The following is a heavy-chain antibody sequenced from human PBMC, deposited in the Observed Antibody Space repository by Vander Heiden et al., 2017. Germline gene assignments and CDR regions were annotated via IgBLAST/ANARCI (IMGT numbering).Heavy chain of an antibody. J-gene: IGHJ4*02. CDR1: GFTFSNAW. CDR3: TTPSRAVAGTSHY. Sequence: EVQLVESGGGLVKPGGSLRLSCAASGFTFSNAWMSWVRQAPGKGLEWVGRIKSKTDGGTTDYAAPVKGRFTISRDDSKNTMYLQMKRMKTEDTAVYYCTTPSRAVAGTSHYWGQGTLVTVSS. CDR2: IKSKTDGGTT. V-gene: IGHV3-15*01. D-gene: IGHD6-19*01.